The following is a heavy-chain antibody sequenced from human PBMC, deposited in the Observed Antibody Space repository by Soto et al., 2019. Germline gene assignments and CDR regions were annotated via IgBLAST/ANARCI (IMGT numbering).Heavy chain of an antibody. D-gene: IGHD6-6*01. CDR3: AKAYSSSSGRGPYYYYYYMDV. V-gene: IGHV3-23*01. J-gene: IGHJ6*03. Sequence: GGSLRLSCAASGFTFSSYAMSWVRQAPGKGLEWVSAISGSGGSTYYADSVKGRFTISRDNSKNTLYLQMNSLRAEDTAVYYCAKAYSSSSGRGPYYYYYYMDVWGKGTTVTVSS. CDR1: GFTFSSYA. CDR2: ISGSGGST.